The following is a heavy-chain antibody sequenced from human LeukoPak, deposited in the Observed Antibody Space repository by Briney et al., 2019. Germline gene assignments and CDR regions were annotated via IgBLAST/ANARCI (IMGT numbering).Heavy chain of an antibody. V-gene: IGHV4-30-4*01. J-gene: IGHJ5*02. CDR3: ARAGRNWFDP. Sequence: SETLSLTCTVSGGSISSGDYYWSRIRQPPGKGLEWIGYIYYSGSSYYNPSLKSRVTISVDTSKNQFSLKMNSVTAADTAVYYCARAGRNWFDPWGQGTLVTVSS. CDR2: IYYSGSS. CDR1: GGSISSGDYY. D-gene: IGHD6-19*01.